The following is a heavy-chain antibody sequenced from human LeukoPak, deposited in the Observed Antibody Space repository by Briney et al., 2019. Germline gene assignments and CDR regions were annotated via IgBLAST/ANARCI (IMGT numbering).Heavy chain of an antibody. CDR2: IIPIFGTA. D-gene: IGHD3-3*01. CDR3: ARPYDFWSGYHQYFQH. V-gene: IGHV1-69*01. CDR1: GGTFSSYA. Sequence: SVKVSCKASGGTFSSYAISWVRQAPGQGLEWMGGIIPIFGTANYAQKFQGTVTITADESPSTAYMELSSLRSEDTAVYYCARPYDFWSGYHQYFQHWGQGTLVTVSS. J-gene: IGHJ1*01.